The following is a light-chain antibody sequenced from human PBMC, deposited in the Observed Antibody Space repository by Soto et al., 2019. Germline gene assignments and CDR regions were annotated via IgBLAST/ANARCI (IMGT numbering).Light chain of an antibody. CDR1: QSVTTF. V-gene: IGKV3-11*01. Sequence: EIVLTQSPATLSLSPGERATLSCRASQSVTTFLAWYQQKPGQVPRLLIYDASNRATGIPARFSGSGSGTDFTLTISSLEPEDFAVYYCQQSSNWPPITFGQGTRLEMK. CDR3: QQSSNWPPIT. J-gene: IGKJ5*01. CDR2: DAS.